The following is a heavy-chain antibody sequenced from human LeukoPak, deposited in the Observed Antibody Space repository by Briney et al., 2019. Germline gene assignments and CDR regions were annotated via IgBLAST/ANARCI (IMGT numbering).Heavy chain of an antibody. CDR1: GFTFSRNN. D-gene: IGHD6-13*01. Sequence: GGSLRLSCAASGFTFSRNNMNWVRQAPGKGLEWISYISFSSDMIYYADSVKGRFTISRDNAKNSLYLQMNSLRAEDTAVYFCARVPVVSDGTCFDSWGEGTLVIVYS. CDR2: ISFSSDMI. CDR3: ARVPVVSDGTCFDS. J-gene: IGHJ4*02. V-gene: IGHV3-48*04.